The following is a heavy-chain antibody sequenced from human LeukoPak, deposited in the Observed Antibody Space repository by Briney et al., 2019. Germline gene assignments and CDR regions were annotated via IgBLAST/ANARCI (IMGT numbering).Heavy chain of an antibody. CDR1: GFTFSNYA. V-gene: IGHV3-23*01. D-gene: IGHD3-22*01. Sequence: GGSLRLSCAASGFTFSNYAMSWVRQAPGKGLDWVSGFSGSGGTTYYADSVKGRFTISRDNSKNTLYLQMNSLRAEDTAVYYCAKRAWYYYDSSGYDYWGQGTLVTVSS. CDR2: FSGSGGTT. CDR3: AKRAWYYYDSSGYDY. J-gene: IGHJ4*02.